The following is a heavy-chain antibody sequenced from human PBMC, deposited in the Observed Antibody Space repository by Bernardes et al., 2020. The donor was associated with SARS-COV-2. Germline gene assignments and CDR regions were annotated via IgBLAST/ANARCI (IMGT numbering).Heavy chain of an antibody. V-gene: IGHV3-74*01. Sequence: GGSLRLCCAASGFSVSAYWMHWVRQAPGEGLVWVSRINEDGSVINYADSVKGRFTISRDIADNTLYLQMNSLRAEDTAVYYCARDFGGNSDYWGQGTLVTVSS. J-gene: IGHJ4*02. CDR3: ARDFGGNSDY. CDR1: GFSVSAYW. D-gene: IGHD2-15*01. CDR2: INEDGSVI.